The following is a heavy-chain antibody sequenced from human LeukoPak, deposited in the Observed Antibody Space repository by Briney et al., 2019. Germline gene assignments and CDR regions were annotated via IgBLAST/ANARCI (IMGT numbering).Heavy chain of an antibody. CDR1: GFTFSSYS. CDR3: ARDGAEYSSSWYGYYGMDV. D-gene: IGHD6-13*01. V-gene: IGHV3-21*01. J-gene: IGHJ6*04. Sequence: GGSLRLSCAASGFTFSSYSMNWVRQAPGKGLEWVSSISSSSSYIYYADSVKGRFTISRDNAKNSLYLQMNSLRAEDTAVYYCARDGAEYSSSWYGYYGMDVWGKGTTVTVSS. CDR2: ISSSSSYI.